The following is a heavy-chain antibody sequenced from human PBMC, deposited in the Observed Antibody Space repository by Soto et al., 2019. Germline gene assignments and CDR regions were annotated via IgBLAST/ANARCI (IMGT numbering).Heavy chain of an antibody. V-gene: IGHV1-18*01. CDR3: ARAVYYYDSSGYYHYYGMDV. D-gene: IGHD3-22*01. CDR2: ISAYNGNT. Sequence: GASVKVSCKASGYTFTSYGISWVRQAPGQGLEWMGWISAYNGNTNYAQKLQGRVTMTTDTSTSTAYMELRSLRSDDTAVYYCARAVYYYDSSGYYHYYGMDVWGQGTTVTVSS. CDR1: GYTFTSYG. J-gene: IGHJ6*02.